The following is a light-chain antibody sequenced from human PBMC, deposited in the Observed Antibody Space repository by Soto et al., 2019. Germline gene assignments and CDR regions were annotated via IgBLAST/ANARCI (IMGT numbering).Light chain of an antibody. Sequence: QTVVTQEPSLSVSPGGTVTFTCGLTSGSVSTNYYPSWYQQTPGQAPRTLMYSTNTRSSGVPDLFSGSILENKAALTITGAQADDESDYYCVLYMGSGLNVFGGGTQLTVL. V-gene: IGLV8-61*01. J-gene: IGLJ7*01. CDR2: STN. CDR3: VLYMGSGLNV. CDR1: SGSVSTNYY.